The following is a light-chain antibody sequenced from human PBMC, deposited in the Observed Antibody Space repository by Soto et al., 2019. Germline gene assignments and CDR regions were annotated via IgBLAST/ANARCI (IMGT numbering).Light chain of an antibody. Sequence: QSVLTQSPSASGTPGQRVTISCSGSSSNIGSNYVYWYQQLPGTAPKLLISSTDQRPSGVPDRFSGSKSGTSVSLAISGLRSEDEADYYCAAWDDSLSGVLFGGGTKLTVL. CDR3: AAWDDSLSGVL. CDR1: SSNIGSNY. CDR2: STD. V-gene: IGLV1-47*02. J-gene: IGLJ2*01.